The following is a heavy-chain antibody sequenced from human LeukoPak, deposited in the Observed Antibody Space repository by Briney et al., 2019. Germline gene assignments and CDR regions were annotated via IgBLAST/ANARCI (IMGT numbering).Heavy chain of an antibody. CDR1: GFTFSSYA. CDR2: ISYDGSNK. J-gene: IGHJ4*02. CDR3: AKERRIQLWYFDY. D-gene: IGHD5-18*01. Sequence: GGSLRLSCAASGFTFSSYAMSWVRQAPGKGLEWVAVISYDGSNKYYADSVKGRFTTSRDNSKNTLYLQMNSLRAEDTAVYYCAKERRIQLWYFDYWGQGTLVTVSS. V-gene: IGHV3-30*18.